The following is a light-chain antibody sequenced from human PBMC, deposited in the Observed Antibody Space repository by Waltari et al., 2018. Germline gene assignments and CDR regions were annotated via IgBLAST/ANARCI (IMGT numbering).Light chain of an antibody. CDR1: SSDVGTYNL. Sequence: QSALTQPASVSGSPGQSITISCTGTSSDVGTYNLVSWYQQHPGKAPRLVIYEGSNRPSGVSNRFSGSQSGNTASLTISRLQAEDEADYYCYSYAGSYTWVFGGGTKLTVL. V-gene: IGLV2-23*01. CDR2: EGS. CDR3: YSYAGSYTWV. J-gene: IGLJ2*01.